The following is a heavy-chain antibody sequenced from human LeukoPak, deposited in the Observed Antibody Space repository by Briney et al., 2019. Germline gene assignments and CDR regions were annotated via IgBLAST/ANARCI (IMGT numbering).Heavy chain of an antibody. D-gene: IGHD3-3*01. CDR3: ARRGHYDSAFDP. Sequence: SETLSLTCTVSGGSISSYYWSWIRQPPGKGLEWIGYIYYSGSTNYNPSLKSRVTISVDTSKNQFSLKLSSVTAADTAVYYCARRGHYDSAFDPWGQGTLVTVSS. V-gene: IGHV4-59*01. CDR2: IYYSGST. CDR1: GGSISSYY. J-gene: IGHJ5*02.